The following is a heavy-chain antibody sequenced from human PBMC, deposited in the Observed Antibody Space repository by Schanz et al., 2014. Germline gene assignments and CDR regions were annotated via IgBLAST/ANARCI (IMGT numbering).Heavy chain of an antibody. J-gene: IGHJ5*02. V-gene: IGHV1-2*06. CDR1: GYSFSAYY. Sequence: QVQLVQSGAELKNPGASVKVSCKASGYSFSAYYIHWMRQAPGQGLEWLGRINPNSGGTNFAQKFQGRVTMTRDTSISTVYMELSRLRSDDTAVYYCAREGTVIRGLSGWFDPWGQGTLVTVSS. CDR3: AREGTVIRGLSGWFDP. D-gene: IGHD3-10*01. CDR2: INPNSGGT.